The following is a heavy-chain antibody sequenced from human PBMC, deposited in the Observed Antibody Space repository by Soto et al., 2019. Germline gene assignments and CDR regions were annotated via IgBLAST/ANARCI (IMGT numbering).Heavy chain of an antibody. CDR2: ISGSGGST. J-gene: IGHJ4*02. Sequence: GGSLRLSCAASGFTFSSYAMSWVRQAPGKGLEWVSAISGSGGSTYYADSVKGRFSISRDNSKNTLYLQMNSLRVDVTALDDCEKDNGGCYVSVRYYKYFDCWGQGTLVTVSS. V-gene: IGHV3-23*01. CDR1: GFTFSSYA. D-gene: IGHD3-10*01. CDR3: EKDNGGCYVSVRYYKYFDC.